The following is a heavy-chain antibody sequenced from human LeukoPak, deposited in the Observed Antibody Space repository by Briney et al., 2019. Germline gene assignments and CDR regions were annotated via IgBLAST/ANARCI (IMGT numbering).Heavy chain of an antibody. CDR3: AREWGGDGYNYGGDAFDI. D-gene: IGHD5-24*01. CDR2: IIPIFATA. Sequence: SVKVSCKASGYTFTSYDINWVRQATGQGLEWMGGIIPIFATANYAQKFQGRVTITADESTSTAYMELSSLRSQDTAVYYCAREWGGDGYNYGGDAFDIWGQGTMVTVSS. V-gene: IGHV1-69*13. J-gene: IGHJ3*02. CDR1: GYTFTSYD.